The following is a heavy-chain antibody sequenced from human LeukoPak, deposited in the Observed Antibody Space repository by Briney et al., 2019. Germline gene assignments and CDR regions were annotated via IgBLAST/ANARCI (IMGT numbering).Heavy chain of an antibody. CDR1: GFTLSDYP. V-gene: IGHV3-23*01. D-gene: IGHD3-22*01. Sequence: GGSLRLSCAASGFTLSDYPMTLVRQAPGKGLQWVSLFDRGSLDTYYADSVRGRFTVSRDNDKNTLYLQMNSLRAEDTAVYYCARRGYESSGPKYYFDHWGQGILVTVSS. CDR3: ARRGYESSGPKYYFDH. CDR2: FDRGSLDT. J-gene: IGHJ4*02.